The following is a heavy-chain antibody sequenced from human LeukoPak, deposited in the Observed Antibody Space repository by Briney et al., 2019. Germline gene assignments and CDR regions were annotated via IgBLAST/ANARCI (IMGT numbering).Heavy chain of an antibody. J-gene: IGHJ5*02. D-gene: IGHD6-19*01. CDR2: IYYTGST. V-gene: IGHV4-61*01. CDR1: GGSVSSGSYY. Sequence: PSETLSLTCTVSGGSVSSGSYYWRWIRQPPGKGLEWIGYIYYTGSTNYNPSLKSRVTISLDTSKNQFSLRLSSVTAADTAVYSCARATTQGLVPVWFDPWGQGTLVTVSS. CDR3: ARATTQGLVPVWFDP.